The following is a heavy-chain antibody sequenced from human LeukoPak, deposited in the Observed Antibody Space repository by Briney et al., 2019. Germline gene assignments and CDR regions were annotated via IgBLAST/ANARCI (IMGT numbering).Heavy chain of an antibody. D-gene: IGHD3-9*01. CDR3: ARRTYDILTGYLFDY. CDR2: IYPGDSDA. Sequence: GESLKISCKGSGYIFSNYWIAWVRQMPGKGLEYMGIIYPGDSDARYSPYFQGQVTMSADKSISTAYLQWSSLKASDSAMYYCARRTYDILTGYLFDYWGQGTLVTVSS. CDR1: GYIFSNYW. J-gene: IGHJ4*02. V-gene: IGHV5-51*01.